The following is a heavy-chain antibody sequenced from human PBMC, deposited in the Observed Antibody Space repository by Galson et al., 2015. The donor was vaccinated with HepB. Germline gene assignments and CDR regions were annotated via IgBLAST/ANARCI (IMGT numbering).Heavy chain of an antibody. V-gene: IGHV3-11*06. CDR1: GFTFSAYY. CDR2: ISSSSTYT. Sequence: SLRLSCAASGFTFSAYYMRWIRQAPGQGLEWVAYISSSSTYTNYADSVRGRFTISRDNAKNSLYMQINSLRAEDTAVYYCARVADADYGDHSHFDYWGQGTLVTVSS. D-gene: IGHD4-17*01. CDR3: ARVADADYGDHSHFDY. J-gene: IGHJ4*02.